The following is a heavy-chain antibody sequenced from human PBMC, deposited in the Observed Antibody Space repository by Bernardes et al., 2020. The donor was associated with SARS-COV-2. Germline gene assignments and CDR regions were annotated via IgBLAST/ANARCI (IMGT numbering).Heavy chain of an antibody. CDR1: VYPLNSYG. CDR3: ARDPYYDSSAYYAGYNWFDP. Sequence: SVKVSRKTSVYPLNSYGICWVRQAPGQGLEWMGWTSGYNGNLYYAQYFQDRATMTPDTSTSTASMELRSLRAEETAVYYCARDPYYDSSAYYAGYNWFDPWGQGTLVTVSS. D-gene: IGHD3-22*01. J-gene: IGHJ5*02. V-gene: IGHV1-18*01. CDR2: TSGYNGNL.